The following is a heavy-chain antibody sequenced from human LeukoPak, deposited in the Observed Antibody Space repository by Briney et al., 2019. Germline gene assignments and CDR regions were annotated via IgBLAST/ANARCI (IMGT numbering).Heavy chain of an antibody. CDR3: ARLSPSLYFDP. CDR1: GGSFSSYY. J-gene: IGHJ2*01. CDR2: IYYTGST. V-gene: IGHV4-59*08. Sequence: SETLSLTCTVSGGSFSSYYWSWIRQPPGKGLEWIGYIYYTGSTNYNPSLKSRVTISVDTSKNQLSLKLSPVTAADTAVYYCARLSPSLYFDPWGRGTLVTVSS.